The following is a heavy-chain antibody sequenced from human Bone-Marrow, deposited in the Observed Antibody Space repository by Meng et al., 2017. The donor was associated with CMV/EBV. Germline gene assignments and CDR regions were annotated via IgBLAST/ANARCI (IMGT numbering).Heavy chain of an antibody. CDR1: GYTFTSYG. CDR3: ARDEEMGPAAQNYYGMDV. V-gene: IGHV1-18*01. D-gene: IGHD2-2*01. J-gene: IGHJ6*02. CDR2: ISAYNGNT. Sequence: ASVKVSCKASGYTFTSYGISWVRQAPGQGLEWMGWISAYNGNTNYAQKLQGRVTMTTDTSTSTAYMELRSLRSDDTAVYDCARDEEMGPAAQNYYGMDVWGQGTTVTVSS.